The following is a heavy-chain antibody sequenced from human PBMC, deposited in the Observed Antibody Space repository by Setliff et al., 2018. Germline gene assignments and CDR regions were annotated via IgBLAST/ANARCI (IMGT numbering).Heavy chain of an antibody. CDR2: INPSSGRT. Sequence: GASVKVSCKASGYTFTSHYMRWVRQAPGLGLEWMGTINPSSGRTSYAQKFQGRVTMTRDKSTSTVYMEMSSLRSDDTAVYYCARDVFPYHYEGAFDIWGQGTMVTVSS. D-gene: IGHD3-22*01. J-gene: IGHJ3*02. CDR3: ARDVFPYHYEGAFDI. V-gene: IGHV1-46*01. CDR1: GYTFTSHY.